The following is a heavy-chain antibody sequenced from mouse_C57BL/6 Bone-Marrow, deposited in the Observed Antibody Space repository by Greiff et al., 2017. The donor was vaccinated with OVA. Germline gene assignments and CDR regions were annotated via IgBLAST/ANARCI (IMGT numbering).Heavy chain of an antibody. CDR2: IDPSDSYT. J-gene: IGHJ2*01. CDR3: AREGGWAPYFDC. D-gene: IGHD3-3*01. CDR1: GYTFTSYW. Sequence: QVQLQQPGAELVMPGASVKLSCKASGYTFTSYWMHWVKQRPGQGLEWIGEIDPSDSYTNYNQKFKGKSTLTVDKSSSTAYMQLSSLTSEDSAVYYCAREGGWAPYFDCWGQGTTLTVSS. V-gene: IGHV1-69*01.